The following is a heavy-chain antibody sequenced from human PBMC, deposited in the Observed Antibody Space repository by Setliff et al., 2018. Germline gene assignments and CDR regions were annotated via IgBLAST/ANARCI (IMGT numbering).Heavy chain of an antibody. D-gene: IGHD3-10*01. Sequence: SVKVSCKASGGTFSSYAISWVRQAPGQGLEWMGGIIPILGIANYAQKFQGRVTITADKSTSTAYMELSSLRSEDTAVYYCARVYYGSGSYPGAFDIWGQGTMVTVSS. CDR3: ARVYYGSGSYPGAFDI. CDR1: GGTFSSYA. V-gene: IGHV1-69*10. CDR2: IIPILGIA. J-gene: IGHJ3*02.